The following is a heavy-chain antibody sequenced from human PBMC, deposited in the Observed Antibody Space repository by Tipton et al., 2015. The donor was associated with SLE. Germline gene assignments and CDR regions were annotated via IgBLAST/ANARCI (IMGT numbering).Heavy chain of an antibody. V-gene: IGHV3-30*02. J-gene: IGHJ3*02. CDR2: IRYDGSNK. D-gene: IGHD5/OR15-5a*01. CDR1: GFTFSSYG. Sequence: SGFTFSSYGMHWVRQAPGKGLEWVAFIRYDGSNKYYADSVKGRFTISRDNSKNTLYLQMNSLRAEDTAVYYCASSLGYAFDIWGQGTMVTVSS. CDR3: ASSLGYAFDI.